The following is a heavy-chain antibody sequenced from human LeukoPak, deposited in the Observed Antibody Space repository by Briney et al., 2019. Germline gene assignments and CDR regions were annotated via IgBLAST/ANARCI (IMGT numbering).Heavy chain of an antibody. V-gene: IGHV1-69*13. Sequence: ASVKVSCKASGGTFSSYAISWVRQAPGQGLEWMGGIIPIFGTANYAQKFQGRVTITADESTSTAHMELSSLRSEDTAVYYCASPGYSSGQQEYWGQGTLVTVSS. CDR2: IIPIFGTA. CDR3: ASPGYSSGQQEY. CDR1: GGTFSSYA. D-gene: IGHD6-19*01. J-gene: IGHJ4*02.